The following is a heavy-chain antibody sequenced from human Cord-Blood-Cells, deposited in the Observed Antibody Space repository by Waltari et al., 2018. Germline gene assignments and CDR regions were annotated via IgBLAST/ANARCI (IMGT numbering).Heavy chain of an antibody. D-gene: IGHD2-2*01. CDR1: GGSISSYY. V-gene: IGHV4-4*07. Sequence: QVQLQESGPGLVKPSETLSLTCTVSGGSISSYYWSWIRQPAGKGLEWIGRIYTSGSTNYNPSLKSRVTMSVDTSKNQFSLKLSSVTAADTAVYYCARERRDCSSTSCYPPTYWYFDLWGRGTLVTVSS. CDR3: ARERRDCSSTSCYPPTYWYFDL. J-gene: IGHJ2*01. CDR2: IYTSGST.